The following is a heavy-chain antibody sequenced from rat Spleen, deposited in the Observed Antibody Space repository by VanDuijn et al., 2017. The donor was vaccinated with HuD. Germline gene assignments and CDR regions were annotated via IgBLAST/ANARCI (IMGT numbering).Heavy chain of an antibody. CDR2: ISTSGSRT. CDR3: ARPNNYVYVMDA. CDR1: GFTFSNYY. D-gene: IGHD1-10*01. J-gene: IGHJ4*01. V-gene: IGHV5-25*01. Sequence: EVQLVESGGGLVQPGRSLKLSCAASGFTFSNYYMAWVRQAPKKGLEWVATISTSGSRTYYRDSVKGRFTISRDNAKSTLYLQMNSLRSEDTATYYCARPNNYVYVMDAWGQGASVTVSS.